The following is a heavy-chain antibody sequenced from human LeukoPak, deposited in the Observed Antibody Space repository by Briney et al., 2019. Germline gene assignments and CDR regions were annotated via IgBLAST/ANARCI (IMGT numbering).Heavy chain of an antibody. CDR3: AATSGSYYWFDP. CDR2: IIPIFGTA. CDR1: GVTFSSYA. J-gene: IGHJ5*02. D-gene: IGHD1-26*01. Sequence: GGSLRLSCAASGVTFSSYAISWVRQAPGHGLEWMGGIIPIFGTANYAQKFQGRVTITTDESTSTAYMELSSLRSEDTAVYYCAATSGSYYWFDPWGQGTLVTVSS. V-gene: IGHV1-69*05.